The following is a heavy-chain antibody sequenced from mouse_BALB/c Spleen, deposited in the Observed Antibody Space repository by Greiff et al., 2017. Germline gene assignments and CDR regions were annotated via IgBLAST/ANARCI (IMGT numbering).Heavy chain of an antibody. CDR3: ARSVNYAMDY. CDR1: GYAFTNYL. Sequence: VKLQESGAGLVGPGPSVTVSCKASGYAFTNYLLGWVRQRPGQGLEWIGVINPGSGGTNYNEKFKGKATLTADKSSSIAYMQLSSLTSDDSAVYFCARSVNYAMDYWGQGTSVTVSS. J-gene: IGHJ4*01. CDR2: INPGSGGT. D-gene: IGHD2-12*01. V-gene: IGHV1-54*01.